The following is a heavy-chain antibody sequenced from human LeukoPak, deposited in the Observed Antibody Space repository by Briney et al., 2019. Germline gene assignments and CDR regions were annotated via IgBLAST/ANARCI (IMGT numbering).Heavy chain of an antibody. CDR2: IYPGDSHT. J-gene: IGHJ4*02. D-gene: IGHD1-26*01. V-gene: IGHV5-51*01. CDR1: GYSFTSYW. CDR3: AIRYSGSYNDY. Sequence: GESLKISCKGSGYSFTSYWIGWVRQMPGKGLEWMVIIYPGDSHTRYSPSLQGHVTISTDKSISPAYLQWSSLKASDTAMYYCAIRYSGSYNDYWGQGTLVTVSS.